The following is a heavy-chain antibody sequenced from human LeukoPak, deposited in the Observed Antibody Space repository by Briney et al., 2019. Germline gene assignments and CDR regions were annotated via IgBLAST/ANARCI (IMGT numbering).Heavy chain of an antibody. J-gene: IGHJ4*02. V-gene: IGHV3-21*01. CDR1: GFTFSSYS. CDR3: ARDRHDYVWGSYQDY. Sequence: GGSLRLSCAASGFTFSSYSMNWVRQAPGKGLEWVSSISSSSSYIYYADSVKGRFTISRDNAKNSLYLQMNSLRAEDTAVYYCARDRHDYVWGSYQDYWGQGTLVTVSS. CDR2: ISSSSSYI. D-gene: IGHD3-16*02.